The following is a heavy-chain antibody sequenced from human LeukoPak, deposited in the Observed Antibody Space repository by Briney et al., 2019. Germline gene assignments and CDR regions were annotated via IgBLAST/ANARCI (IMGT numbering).Heavy chain of an antibody. D-gene: IGHD2-15*01. Sequence: SETLSLTCAVYGGSLSGYYWTWIRQSPGKGLEWIGEINYSGNTDYNRSLKSRVTISADTSKNQFSLSLTSVTAADTAVYYCARRGTAYCRGGNCYSDKYFDYWGQGTQVTVSS. CDR3: ARRGTAYCRGGNCYSDKYFDY. CDR2: INYSGNT. CDR1: GGSLSGYY. V-gene: IGHV4-34*01. J-gene: IGHJ4*02.